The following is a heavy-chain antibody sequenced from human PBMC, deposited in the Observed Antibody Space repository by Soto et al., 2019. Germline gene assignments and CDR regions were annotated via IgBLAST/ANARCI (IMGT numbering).Heavy chain of an antibody. CDR3: ASWLVGAPFAF. V-gene: IGHV4-39*01. CDR2: IYYSGST. Sequence: SQTKSVPWSVADGTSVGLNDCCVRKSKPPGKGLEWIGIIYYSGSTSYNPSLKSRVIISLDTTKNQFSPKLYSVTAAHTAVYYCASWLVGAPFAFRGHTTLVTVS. D-gene: IGHD1-26*01. CDR1: DGTSVGLNDC. J-gene: IGHJ4*01.